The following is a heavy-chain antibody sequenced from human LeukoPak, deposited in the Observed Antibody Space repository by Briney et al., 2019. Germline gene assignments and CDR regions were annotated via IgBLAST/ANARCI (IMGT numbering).Heavy chain of an antibody. Sequence: SETLSLTCAVYGGSFSGYYWSGIRQPPGKGLEWNGEINHSGSTNYNPSLKSRVTISVDTSKNQFSLTLSSVTAADTAVYYCARGGYDYVWGSYRYLDYWGQGTLVTVSS. J-gene: IGHJ4*02. CDR1: GGSFSGYY. CDR3: ARGGYDYVWGSYRYLDY. D-gene: IGHD3-16*02. CDR2: INHSGST. V-gene: IGHV4-34*01.